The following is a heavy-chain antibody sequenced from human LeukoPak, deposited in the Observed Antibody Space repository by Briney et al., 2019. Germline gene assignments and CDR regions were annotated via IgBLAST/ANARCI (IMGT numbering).Heavy chain of an antibody. V-gene: IGHV5-51*01. CDR3: ARHTYLGLGPYYYYMDV. Sequence: GDSLTISCKGSGYSFTSYWIGWVRQMPGKGLVWMGIIYPGDSDTRYSPSFQGQVTISADKSISTAYLLWSSLKASDTAMYYCARHTYLGLGPYYYYMDVWGKGTTVTVSS. D-gene: IGHD3-16*01. J-gene: IGHJ6*03. CDR1: GYSFTSYW. CDR2: IYPGDSDT.